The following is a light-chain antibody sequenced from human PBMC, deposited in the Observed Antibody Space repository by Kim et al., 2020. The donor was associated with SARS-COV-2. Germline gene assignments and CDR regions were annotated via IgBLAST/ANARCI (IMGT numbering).Light chain of an antibody. CDR1: SSNIGAGYD. CDR2: GNN. CDR3: QSYDSSLSGYV. J-gene: IGLJ1*01. Sequence: QSVLTQPPSVSGAPGQWVTIYCTGSSSNIGAGYDVHWYQHLPGTAPKLLIYGNNNRPSGVPDRFSGSKSGTSASLAITGLQAEDEADYYCQSYDSSLSGYVFGTGTKVTVL. V-gene: IGLV1-40*01.